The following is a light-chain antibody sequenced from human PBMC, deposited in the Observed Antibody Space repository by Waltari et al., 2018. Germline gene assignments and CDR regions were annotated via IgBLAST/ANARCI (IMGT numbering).Light chain of an antibody. Sequence: IQMTQSPSTLSASVGDRVSITCRASPSINNWLAWFQQKSGKAPKLLLYKASSLESGVPSRFSGSGYGTEFTLTISSLQPDDFATYYCQQYTGYSYTFGQGTKLEIK. CDR1: PSINNW. V-gene: IGKV1-5*03. CDR3: QQYTGYSYT. J-gene: IGKJ2*01. CDR2: KAS.